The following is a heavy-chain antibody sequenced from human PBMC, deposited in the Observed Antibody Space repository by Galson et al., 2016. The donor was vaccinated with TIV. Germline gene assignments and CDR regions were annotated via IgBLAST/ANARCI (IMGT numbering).Heavy chain of an antibody. J-gene: IGHJ4*02. CDR1: GDSVSSPSAA. CDR2: TYYRSTWYN. Sequence: CAISGDSVSSPSAAWNWIRPSPSRGLEWLGRTYYRSTWYNDYAASLKRRLTINPDTSQNQFSLQLTSVYPEDAAVYYCARGAPSVFGVIMTLDYWGQGTLVTVSS. CDR3: ARGAPSVFGVIMTLDY. D-gene: IGHD3-10*01. V-gene: IGHV6-1*01.